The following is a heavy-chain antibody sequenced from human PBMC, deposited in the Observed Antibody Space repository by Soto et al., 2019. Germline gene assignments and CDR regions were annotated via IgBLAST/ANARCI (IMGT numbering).Heavy chain of an antibody. V-gene: IGHV3-48*01. CDR1: GFTFSSYS. Sequence: EVQLVESGGGLVQPGGSLRLSCAASGFTFSSYSMNWVRQAPGKGLEWVSYISSSSSTIYYADSVKGRFTISRDNAKNSLYLQMNSLRAEDTAVYYCARDNGNREADDYYYYYYMDVWGKGTTVTVSS. CDR3: ARDNGNREADDYYYYYYMDV. CDR2: ISSSSSTI. D-gene: IGHD1-20*01. J-gene: IGHJ6*03.